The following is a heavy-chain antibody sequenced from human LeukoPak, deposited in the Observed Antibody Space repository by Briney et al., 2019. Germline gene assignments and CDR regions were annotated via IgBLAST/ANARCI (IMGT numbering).Heavy chain of an antibody. D-gene: IGHD1-26*01. V-gene: IGHV3-33*01. CDR2: IWDDGNNK. J-gene: IGHJ4*02. CDR1: GFTFTSCG. Sequence: TGGSLRLSCAASGFTFTSCGMHWVRQAPGKGLDWVALIWDDGNNKYYADSVKGRFTISRDNSKNTLYLQMNSLRAEDTAVYHCARDGGSYLQPTDYWGQGTLVTVSS. CDR3: ARDGGSYLQPTDY.